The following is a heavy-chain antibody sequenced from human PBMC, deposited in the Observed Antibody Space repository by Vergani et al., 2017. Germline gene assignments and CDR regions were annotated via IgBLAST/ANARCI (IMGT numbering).Heavy chain of an antibody. J-gene: IGHJ4*02. D-gene: IGHD2-15*01. CDR2: IHTGGST. CDR3: ARSRPYCTSGSCPAI. V-gene: IGHV4-61*02. CDR1: GESIRSGSHY. Sequence: QLQESGPGLVKPPQTLSLTCTVSGESIRSGSHYWSWIRQPAGKGPEWIGHIHTGGSTDINPSFKSRVSISVDTSKSQFSLKLNSVTVADTAVYYCARSRPYCTSGSCPAIWGQGTLVTVSS.